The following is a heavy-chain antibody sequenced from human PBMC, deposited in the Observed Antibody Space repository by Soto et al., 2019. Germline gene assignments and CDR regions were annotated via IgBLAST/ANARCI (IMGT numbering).Heavy chain of an antibody. V-gene: IGHV3-21*06. Sequence: GPLILSCSASGFTINLYSMNWFRQAPGKGLEWVSSISSTTNYIYYGDSMKGRFTISRDNAKNSLYLEMNSLRAEDTAVYYCARESEDLTSNFDYWGQGTLVTVSS. CDR3: ARESEDLTSNFDY. CDR2: ISSTTNYI. J-gene: IGHJ4*02. CDR1: GFTINLYS.